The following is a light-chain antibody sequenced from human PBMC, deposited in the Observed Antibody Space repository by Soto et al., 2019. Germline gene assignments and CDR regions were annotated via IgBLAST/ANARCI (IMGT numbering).Light chain of an antibody. V-gene: IGKV3-15*01. CDR1: QSVSSN. J-gene: IGKJ1*01. CDR2: GAS. Sequence: EIVMTQSPATLSVYPGERATLSCRASQSVSSNLAWYQQKPGQAPRLLIYGASTRATGIPARFSGSGSGTEFTLTISSLQSEDFAVYYCQQYNNWWTFGQGTKADIK. CDR3: QQYNNWWT.